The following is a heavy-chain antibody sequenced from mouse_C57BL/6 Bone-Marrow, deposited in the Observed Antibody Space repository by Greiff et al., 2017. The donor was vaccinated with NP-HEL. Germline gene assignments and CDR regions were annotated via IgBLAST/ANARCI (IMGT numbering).Heavy chain of an antibody. Sequence: VQLVESGAELVRPGTSVKVSCKASGYAFTNYLIEWVKQRPGQGLEWIGVINPGSGGTNYNEKFKGKATLTADKSSSTAYMQLSSLTSEDSAVYFCARRFAYWGQGTLVTVSA. CDR1: GYAFTNYL. CDR2: INPGSGGT. CDR3: ARRFAY. J-gene: IGHJ3*01. V-gene: IGHV1-54*01.